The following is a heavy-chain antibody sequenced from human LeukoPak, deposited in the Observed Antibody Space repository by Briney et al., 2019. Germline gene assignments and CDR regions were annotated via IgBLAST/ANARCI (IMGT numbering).Heavy chain of an antibody. J-gene: IGHJ4*02. CDR2: IYSGGST. CDR1: GFTVSSNY. Sequence: GGSLGLSCAASGFTVSSNYMSWVRQAPGKGLEWVSVIYSGGSTYYADSVKGRFTISRDNSKNTLYLQMNSLRAEDTAVYYCARASSSWYGAHSDYWGQGTLVTVSS. CDR3: ARASSSWYGAHSDY. D-gene: IGHD6-13*01. V-gene: IGHV3-53*01.